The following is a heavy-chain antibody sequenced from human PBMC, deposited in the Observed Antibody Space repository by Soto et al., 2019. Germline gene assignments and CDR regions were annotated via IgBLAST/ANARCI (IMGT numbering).Heavy chain of an antibody. Sequence: SETLSLTCTVSGGSISSYYWSWIRQPPGKGLEWIGYIYYSGSTNYNPSLKSRVTISVDTSKNQFSLKLSSVTAADTAVYYCARAAPYSYCSGSYYRVLDVWGQGTTVTVSS. CDR2: IYYSGST. CDR1: GGSISSYY. D-gene: IGHD3-10*01. CDR3: ARAAPYSYCSGSYYRVLDV. J-gene: IGHJ6*02. V-gene: IGHV4-59*01.